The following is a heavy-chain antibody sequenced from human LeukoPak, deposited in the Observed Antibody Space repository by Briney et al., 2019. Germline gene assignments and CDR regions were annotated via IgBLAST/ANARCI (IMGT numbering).Heavy chain of an antibody. CDR2: IYYTGST. V-gene: IGHV4-59*01. CDR3: ARDTRVVRGAPFDY. D-gene: IGHD3-10*01. Sequence: SETLSLTCTVSGGSISRDYWSWIRQPPGKGLEWIGYIYYTGSTNYNPSLKSRVTISLDTSKNQFSLRLNSVTAADTAVYYCARDTRVVRGAPFDYWGQGILVTVSS. CDR1: GGSISRDY. J-gene: IGHJ4*02.